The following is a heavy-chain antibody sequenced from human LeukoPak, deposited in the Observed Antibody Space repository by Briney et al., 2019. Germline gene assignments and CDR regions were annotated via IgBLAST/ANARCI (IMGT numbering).Heavy chain of an antibody. CDR3: ARASTVTPRHNWFDP. J-gene: IGHJ5*02. V-gene: IGHV1-2*02. Sequence: GASVKVSCKASGYTFTGYYMHWVRQAPGQGLEWMGWMNPNSGNTGYAQKFQGRVTMTRDTSISTAYLELSRLRSDDTAVYCCARASTVTPRHNWFDPWGQGTLVTVSS. D-gene: IGHD4-17*01. CDR2: MNPNSGNT. CDR1: GYTFTGYY.